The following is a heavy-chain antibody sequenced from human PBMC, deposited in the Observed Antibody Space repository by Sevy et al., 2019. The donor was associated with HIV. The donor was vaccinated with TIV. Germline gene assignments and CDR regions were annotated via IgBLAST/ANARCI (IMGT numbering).Heavy chain of an antibody. J-gene: IGHJ5*02. Sequence: SRTISLTCTVSGGSISSYYWSWIRQPLGKGLGWIGYIYYSGSTNYNPSLKSRVTISVDTSKNQFSLKLSSVTAADTAVYYCARVGADGSGYYGDWFDPWGQGTLVTVSS. CDR1: GGSISSYY. CDR2: IYYSGST. D-gene: IGHD3-22*01. CDR3: ARVGADGSGYYGDWFDP. V-gene: IGHV4-59*01.